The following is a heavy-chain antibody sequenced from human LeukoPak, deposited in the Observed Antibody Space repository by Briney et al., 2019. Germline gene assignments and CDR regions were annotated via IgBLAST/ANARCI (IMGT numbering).Heavy chain of an antibody. Sequence: GGSLRLSCAASGFTFNTYTMNWVRQAPGKGLEWVANIKQDGSEKYYVDSVKGRFTISRDNAKNSLYLQMNSLRAEDTAVYYCARDSSSPTWGQGTLVTVSS. CDR2: IKQDGSEK. V-gene: IGHV3-7*03. D-gene: IGHD6-19*01. CDR1: GFTFNTYT. J-gene: IGHJ4*02. CDR3: ARDSSSPT.